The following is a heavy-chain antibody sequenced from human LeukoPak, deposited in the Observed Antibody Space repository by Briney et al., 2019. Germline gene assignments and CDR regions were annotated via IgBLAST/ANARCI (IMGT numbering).Heavy chain of an antibody. CDR3: ATDPDSSGYTDAFDI. CDR1: GYTLTELS. D-gene: IGHD3-22*01. V-gene: IGHV1-24*01. Sequence: GASVKVSCKVSGYTLTELSMHWVRQAPGKGLEWMGGFDPEDGETIYAQKFQGRVTMTEDTSTDTAYMELSSLRSEDTAVYYCATDPDSSGYTDAFDIWGQGTMVTVSS. J-gene: IGHJ3*02. CDR2: FDPEDGET.